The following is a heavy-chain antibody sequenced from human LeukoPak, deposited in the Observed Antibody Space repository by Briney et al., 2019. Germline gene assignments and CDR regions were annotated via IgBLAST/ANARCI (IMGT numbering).Heavy chain of an antibody. J-gene: IGHJ4*02. CDR1: GFTFSSYW. V-gene: IGHV3-7*01. Sequence: PGGSLRLSCAASGFTFSSYWMSWVRQAPGKGLEWVANIKQGGSEKYYVDSVKGRFTISRDNAKNSLYLQMNSLRAEDTAVYYCAREETLAAAGNYYFDYWGQGTLVTVSS. D-gene: IGHD6-13*01. CDR2: IKQGGSEK. CDR3: AREETLAAAGNYYFDY.